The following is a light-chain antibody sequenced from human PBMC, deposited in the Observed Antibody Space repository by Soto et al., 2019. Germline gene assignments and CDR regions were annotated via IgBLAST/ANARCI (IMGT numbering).Light chain of an antibody. J-gene: IGKJ1*01. CDR2: AAS. V-gene: IGKV1-39*01. CDR1: QSISSY. Sequence: DIQMTQSPSSLSASVGDRVTITCRASQSISSYLNWYQQKPGKAPKLLIYAASSLQSGVPSRFSGSGCRTDFTLTISSLQPEDFATYYCQQSYSTPQTFGQGTKVEIK. CDR3: QQSYSTPQT.